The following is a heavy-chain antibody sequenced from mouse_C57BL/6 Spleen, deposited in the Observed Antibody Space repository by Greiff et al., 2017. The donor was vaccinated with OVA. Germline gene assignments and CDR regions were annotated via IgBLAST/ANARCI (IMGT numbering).Heavy chain of an antibody. CDR1: GYTFTSYW. Sequence: QVQLQQPGAELVKPGASVKLSCKASGYTFTSYWMHWVKQRPGQGLEWIGIIHPNSGSTKYNEKFKSKATLTADKSSNTANMQLSSLTSEDSAVYYCARREYGSYFDYWGQGTTLTVSS. J-gene: IGHJ2*01. D-gene: IGHD2-1*01. V-gene: IGHV1-64*01. CDR2: IHPNSGST. CDR3: ARREYGSYFDY.